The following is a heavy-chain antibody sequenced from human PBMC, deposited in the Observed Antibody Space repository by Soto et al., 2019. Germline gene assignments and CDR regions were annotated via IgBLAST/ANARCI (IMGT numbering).Heavy chain of an antibody. J-gene: IGHJ4*02. CDR2: IKQDGSDM. D-gene: IGHD4-17*01. Sequence: GQSLRLSCAASAFTFSTYWMSWVRRAPGKGLEWVAHIKQDGSDMYYVDSVKGRFTISRDNAQNSLFLQMNSLRVEDTAVYYCARCYCGDNTELAYWAQGTQVTGSS. CDR3: ARCYCGDNTELAY. V-gene: IGHV3-7*04. CDR1: AFTFSTYW.